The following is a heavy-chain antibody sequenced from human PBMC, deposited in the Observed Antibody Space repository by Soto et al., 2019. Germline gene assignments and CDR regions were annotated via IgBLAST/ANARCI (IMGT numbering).Heavy chain of an antibody. CDR3: ARDRWATVTTPFES. Sequence: QVQLVESGGGVVQPGRSLRLSCAASGFTFSSYAMHWVRQAPGKGLEWVAVISYDGSNTDYADSVKGRFTISRDNSKNTLYLQMNSLRAEDTAVYYCARDRWATVTTPFESWCQGTLVTVSS. V-gene: IGHV3-30-3*01. J-gene: IGHJ4*02. D-gene: IGHD4-17*01. CDR1: GFTFSSYA. CDR2: ISYDGSNT.